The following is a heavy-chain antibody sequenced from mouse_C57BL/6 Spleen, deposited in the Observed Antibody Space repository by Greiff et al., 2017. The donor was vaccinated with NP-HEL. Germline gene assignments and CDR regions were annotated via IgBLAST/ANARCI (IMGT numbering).Heavy chain of an antibody. CDR1: GYAFTNYL. J-gene: IGHJ2*01. V-gene: IGHV1-54*01. CDR3: ARSVDSSGSDY. D-gene: IGHD3-2*02. Sequence: QVQLQQSGAELVRPGTSVKVSCKASGYAFTNYLIEWVKQRPGQGLEWIGVINPGSGGTNYNEKFKGKATLTADKSSSTAYMQLSSLTSEDSAVYFCARSVDSSGSDYWGQGTTLTVSS. CDR2: INPGSGGT.